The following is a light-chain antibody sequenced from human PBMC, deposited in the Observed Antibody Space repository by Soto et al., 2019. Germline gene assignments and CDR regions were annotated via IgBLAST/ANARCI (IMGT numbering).Light chain of an antibody. CDR2: AAS. V-gene: IGKV1-33*01. J-gene: IGKJ3*01. CDR1: QSISSY. Sequence: DIQMTQSPSSLSASVGDRVTITCRASQSISSYLNWYRQKPGKAPELLIYAASNLEPGVPSRFRGSGSGTEFSLTITSLQPEDIATYYCQQYDILPPFTFGPGTKVDIK. CDR3: QQYDILPPFT.